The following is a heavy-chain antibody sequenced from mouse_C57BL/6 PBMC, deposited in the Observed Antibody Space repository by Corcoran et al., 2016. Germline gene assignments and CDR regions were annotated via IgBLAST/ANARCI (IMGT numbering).Heavy chain of an antibody. Sequence: EVQLQQSGPELVKPGASVKIPCKASGYTFTDYNMDWVKQSHGKSLEWIGDINPNNGGTIYNQKFKGKATLTVDKSSSTAYMELRSLTSEDTAVYYCARRHGSSPHWYFDVWGTGTTVTVSS. CDR2: INPNNGGT. CDR1: GYTFTDYN. CDR3: ARRHGSSPHWYFDV. V-gene: IGHV1-18*01. J-gene: IGHJ1*03. D-gene: IGHD1-1*01.